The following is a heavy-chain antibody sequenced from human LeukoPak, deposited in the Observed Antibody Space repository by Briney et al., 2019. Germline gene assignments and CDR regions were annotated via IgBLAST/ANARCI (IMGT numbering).Heavy chain of an antibody. J-gene: IGHJ4*02. D-gene: IGHD6-13*01. Sequence: PGGSLRLSCAASGFTFSSYSMNWVRQAPGKGLEWVSSISSSSSYIYYADSVKGRFTISRDNAKNSLYLQMNSLRAEDTAVYYCARDAAAAGTDYFDYWGQGTLVPVSS. CDR1: GFTFSSYS. V-gene: IGHV3-21*01. CDR3: ARDAAAAGTDYFDY. CDR2: ISSSSSYI.